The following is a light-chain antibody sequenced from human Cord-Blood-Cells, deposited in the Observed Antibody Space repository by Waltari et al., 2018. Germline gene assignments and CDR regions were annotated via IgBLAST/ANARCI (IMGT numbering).Light chain of an antibody. CDR3: QQYNSYWT. V-gene: IGKV1-5*01. Sequence: DLQMTQSPSTLSASVGDRVTITCRSSQSISSWFAWYQQKPGKAPKLLIYDASSLESGVPSRFSGSGSGTEFTLTISSLQPDDFATYYCQQYNSYWTFGQGTKVEIK. CDR1: QSISSW. CDR2: DAS. J-gene: IGKJ1*01.